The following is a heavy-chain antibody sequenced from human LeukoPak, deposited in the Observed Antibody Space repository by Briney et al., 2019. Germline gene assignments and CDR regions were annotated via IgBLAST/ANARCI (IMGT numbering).Heavy chain of an antibody. CDR2: ISSSSSYI. D-gene: IGHD1-26*01. Sequence: GGSLRLSCAASGFTFSSYSMNWVRQAPGKGLEWVSSISSSSSYIYYADSVKGRFTISRDNSKKTLYLQMRSLRAEDTAVYYCAKDRTVGASYWYFDLWGRGTLVTVSS. CDR1: GFTFSSYS. CDR3: AKDRTVGASYWYFDL. V-gene: IGHV3-21*04. J-gene: IGHJ2*01.